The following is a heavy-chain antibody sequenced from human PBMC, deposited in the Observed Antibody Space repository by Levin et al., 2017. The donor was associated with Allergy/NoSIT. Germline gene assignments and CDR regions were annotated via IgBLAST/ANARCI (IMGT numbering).Heavy chain of an antibody. D-gene: IGHD4-17*01. Sequence: GGSLRLSCKASGYTFTSHFIHWVRQAPGHGPEWMGIINPRGGSTSTTYAQKFQGKVTLTCDPSTNTVYMELSSLRPEDTAVYFCARDTYLGGGGHDSGEGPRMPNAFDIWGQGTMVIVSS. V-gene: IGHV1-46*01. CDR1: GYTFTSHF. J-gene: IGHJ3*02. CDR2: INPRGGST. CDR3: ARDTYLGGGGHDSGEGPRMPNAFDI.